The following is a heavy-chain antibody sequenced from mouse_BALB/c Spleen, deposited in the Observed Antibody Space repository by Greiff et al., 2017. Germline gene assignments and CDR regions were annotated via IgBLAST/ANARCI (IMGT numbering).Heavy chain of an antibody. CDR2: INSNGGST. J-gene: IGHJ4*01. Sequence: DVKLVESGGGLVQPGGSLKLSCAASGFTFSSYGMSWVRQTPDKRLELVATINSNGGSTYYPDSVKGRFTISRDNAKNTLYLQMSSLKSEDTAMYYCARDYRSYAMDYWGQGTSVTVSS. V-gene: IGHV5-6-3*01. CDR3: ARDYRSYAMDY. CDR1: GFTFSSYG. D-gene: IGHD2-14*01.